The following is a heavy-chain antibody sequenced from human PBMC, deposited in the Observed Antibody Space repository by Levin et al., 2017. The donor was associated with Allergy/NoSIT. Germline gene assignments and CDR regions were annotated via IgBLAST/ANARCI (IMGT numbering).Heavy chain of an antibody. Sequence: LSLTCAASGFTFSTHYMDWVRQAPGKGLEWIARIRNKAKGYTTEYAASVKGRFSISRDDSNNSLYLQMNSLKIEDTAVYYCGDITARGPYWGQGTLITVSA. J-gene: IGHJ4*02. V-gene: IGHV3-72*01. CDR2: IRNKAKGYTT. CDR3: GDITARGPY. CDR1: GFTFSTHY. D-gene: IGHD3-16*01.